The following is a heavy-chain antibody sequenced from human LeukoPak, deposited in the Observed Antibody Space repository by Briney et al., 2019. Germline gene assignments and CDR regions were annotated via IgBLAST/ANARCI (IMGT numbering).Heavy chain of an antibody. Sequence: SETLSLTCTVSGGSFSSSSSYWGWIRQPPGKGLEWIGTIYYSGSTYYNPSLNSRVTISVDTSKNQFSLRLSSVTAADTAMYYCARHGQDSYYDAFDIWGQGTMVTVSS. V-gene: IGHV4-39*01. CDR2: IYYSGST. D-gene: IGHD1-26*01. CDR1: GGSFSSSSSY. CDR3: ARHGQDSYYDAFDI. J-gene: IGHJ3*02.